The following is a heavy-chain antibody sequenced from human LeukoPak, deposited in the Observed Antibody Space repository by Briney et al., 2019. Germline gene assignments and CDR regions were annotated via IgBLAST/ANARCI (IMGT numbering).Heavy chain of an antibody. CDR3: AKDLGNSMIGHPEYAFDI. D-gene: IGHD3-22*01. CDR2: ISGSGGST. CDR1: GLTFSSYA. V-gene: IGHV3-23*01. J-gene: IGHJ3*02. Sequence: QAGGSLRLSCAASGLTFSSYAMSWVRQAPGKGLEWVSAISGSGGSTYYADSVKGRFTISRDNSKNTLYLQMNSLRAEDTAVYYCAKDLGNSMIGHPEYAFDIWGQGTMVTVSS.